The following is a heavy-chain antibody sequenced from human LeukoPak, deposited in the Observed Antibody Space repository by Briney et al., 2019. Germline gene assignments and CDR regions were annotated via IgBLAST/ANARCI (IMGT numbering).Heavy chain of an antibody. D-gene: IGHD3-9*01. V-gene: IGHV4-4*07. J-gene: IGHJ6*03. CDR3: ARALKYYDILTGYYSPYYYYMDV. Sequence: SETLSLTCTVSGGSISSYYWSWLRQPAGKGLEWIGRIYTSGSTNYNPSLKSRVTMSVDTSKNQFSLKLSSVTAADTAVYYCARALKYYDILTGYYSPYYYYMDVWGKGTTVTVSS. CDR2: IYTSGST. CDR1: GGSISSYY.